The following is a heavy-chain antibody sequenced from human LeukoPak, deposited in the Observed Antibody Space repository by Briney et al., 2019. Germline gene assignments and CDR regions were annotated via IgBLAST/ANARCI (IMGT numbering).Heavy chain of an antibody. J-gene: IGHJ6*03. CDR1: GFTFSRYG. V-gene: IGHV4-34*01. CDR3: ARGLRYSSSWSPYYYYYYYMDV. D-gene: IGHD6-13*01. CDR2: INHSGST. Sequence: GSLRLSCAASGFTFSRYGMSWIRQHPGKGREWIGEINHSGSTNYNPSLKSRVTISVDTSKNQFSLKLSSVTAADTAVYYCARGLRYSSSWSPYYYYYYYMDVWGKGTTVTVSS.